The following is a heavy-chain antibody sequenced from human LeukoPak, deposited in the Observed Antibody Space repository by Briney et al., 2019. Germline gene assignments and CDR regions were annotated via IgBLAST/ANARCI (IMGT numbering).Heavy chain of an antibody. CDR2: IYPGESDT. CDR3: ARRARITIFGVSNDAFDI. V-gene: IGHV5-51*01. D-gene: IGHD3-3*01. CDR1: GYSFTSYW. J-gene: IGHJ3*02. Sequence: GESLKISFKGSGYSFTSYWIGWVRPRTGKGLEWMGIIYPGESDTRYSTSFQRQVTISADTSISTAYLQWSSLKASDTAMYYCARRARITIFGVSNDAFDIWGQGTMVTVSS.